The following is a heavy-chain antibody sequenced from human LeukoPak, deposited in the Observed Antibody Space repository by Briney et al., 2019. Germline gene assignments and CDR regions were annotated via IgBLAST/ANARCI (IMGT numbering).Heavy chain of an antibody. CDR2: IYYSGST. CDR1: GGSISSSSYY. Sequence: SETLSLTCTVSGGSISSSSYYWGWIRQPPGKGLEWIGSIYYSGSTYYNPSLRSRVTISVDTSKNQFSLKLSSVTAADTAVYYCARDQLELGYFDYWGQGTLVTVSS. CDR3: ARDQLELGYFDY. D-gene: IGHD1-7*01. V-gene: IGHV4-39*02. J-gene: IGHJ4*02.